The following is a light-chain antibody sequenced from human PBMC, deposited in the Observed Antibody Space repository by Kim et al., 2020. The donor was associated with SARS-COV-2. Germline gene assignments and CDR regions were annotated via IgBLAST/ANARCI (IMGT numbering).Light chain of an antibody. Sequence: GQSITSSVTGTCSDVGGYNSVSWYQQHPGKAPKLMIYDSSGRASGVSNRFSGSQSGNTASLTISGLRAEDEADYYCSSHTTSSTYVFGSGTKVTVL. J-gene: IGLJ1*01. CDR3: SSHTTSSTYV. V-gene: IGLV2-14*03. CDR1: CSDVGGYNS. CDR2: DSS.